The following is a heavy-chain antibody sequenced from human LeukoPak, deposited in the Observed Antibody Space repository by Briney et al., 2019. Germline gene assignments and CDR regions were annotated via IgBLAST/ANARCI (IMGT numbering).Heavy chain of an antibody. CDR3: AKGRLVGATKGDY. CDR2: IRYDGSNK. J-gene: IGHJ4*02. D-gene: IGHD1-26*01. Sequence: PGGSLRLSCAASGFTFSSYGMHWVRQAPGKGLEWVAFIRYDGSNKYYADSVKGRFTISRDNSKNTLYLQMNSLRAEDTAVYYCAKGRLVGATKGDYWGQGTLVTVSS. CDR1: GFTFSSYG. V-gene: IGHV3-30*02.